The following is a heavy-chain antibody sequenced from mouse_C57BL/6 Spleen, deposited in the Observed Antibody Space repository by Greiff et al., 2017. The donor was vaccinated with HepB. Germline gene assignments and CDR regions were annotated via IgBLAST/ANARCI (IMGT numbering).Heavy chain of an antibody. CDR1: GFTFTDYY. Sequence: EVMLVESGGGLVQPGGSLSLSCAASGFTFTDYYMSWVRQPPGKALEWLGFIRNKANGYTTEYSASVKGRFTISRDNSQSILYLQMNALRAEDSATYYCARWEGYYVDYWGQGTTLTVSS. CDR3: ARWEGYYVDY. CDR2: IRNKANGYTT. J-gene: IGHJ2*01. V-gene: IGHV7-3*01.